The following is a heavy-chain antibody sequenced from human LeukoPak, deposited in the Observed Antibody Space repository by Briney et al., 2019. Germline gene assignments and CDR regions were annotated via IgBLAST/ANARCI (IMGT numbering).Heavy chain of an antibody. D-gene: IGHD3-10*01. V-gene: IGHV4-59*08. J-gene: IGHJ4*02. Sequence: NPSETLSLTCTVSSGSISSYYWSWIRQPPGKGLEWIGYVYYSGGANYNPSLKSRVTISVDTSKNQFSLKLSSVTAADTAVYYCARHEKLGQFDYWGQGTLVTVSS. CDR3: ARHEKLGQFDY. CDR1: SGSISSYY. CDR2: VYYSGGA.